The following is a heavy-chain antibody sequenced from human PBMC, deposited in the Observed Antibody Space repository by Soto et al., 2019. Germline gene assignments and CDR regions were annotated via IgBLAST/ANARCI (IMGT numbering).Heavy chain of an antibody. Sequence: TASGFTFSSYAMSWVRQAPGKGLEWVSAISGSGGSTYYADSVKGRFTISRDNPKNTLYLQMNSLRAEDTAVYYCASAAREYYYYGMDVWGQGTTVTVSS. CDR1: GFTFSSYA. J-gene: IGHJ6*02. V-gene: IGHV3-23*01. CDR3: ASAAREYYYYGMDV. CDR2: ISGSGGST.